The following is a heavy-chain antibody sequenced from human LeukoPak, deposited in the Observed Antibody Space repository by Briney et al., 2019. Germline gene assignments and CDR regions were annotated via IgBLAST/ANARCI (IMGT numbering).Heavy chain of an antibody. CDR1: GYSFNDYY. CDR3: ASSSGDSYFDY. CDR2: INPNSGGT. J-gene: IGHJ4*02. D-gene: IGHD4-17*01. V-gene: IGHV1-2*02. Sequence: ASVKVSCKASGYSFNDYYMHWVRQAPGQELEWIGWINPNSGGTNYAQKFQGRVTMTSDTSINTVSMDLSRLRSDDAAVYYCASSSGDSYFDYWGQGTLVTVSS.